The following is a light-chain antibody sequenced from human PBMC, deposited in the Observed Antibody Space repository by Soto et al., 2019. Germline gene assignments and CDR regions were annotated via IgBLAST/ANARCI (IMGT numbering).Light chain of an antibody. CDR1: QGISSY. CDR3: QQYYSYPPLT. CDR2: AAS. J-gene: IGKJ4*01. V-gene: IGKV1-8*01. Sequence: AIRMTQSPSPLSASTGVRVTITCRASQGISSYLAWYQQKPGKAPKLLIYAASTLQSGVPSRFSGSGSGTDFTLTISCLQSEDFATYYCQQYYSYPPLTFGGGTKVEIK.